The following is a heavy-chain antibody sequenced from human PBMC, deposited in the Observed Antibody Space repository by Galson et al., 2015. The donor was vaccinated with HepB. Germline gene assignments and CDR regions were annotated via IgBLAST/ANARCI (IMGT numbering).Heavy chain of an antibody. J-gene: IGHJ4*02. V-gene: IGHV3-53*01. CDR1: GFSVSNNY. Sequence: SLRLSCAASGFSVSNNYMHWVCQAPGKGLEWVSILYSDGKTHYADSVKGRFTISRDTSNNTLDLQMNTLTAADTAVYYCARGGGYLGYWGQGTLATVSS. CDR2: LYSDGKT. D-gene: IGHD3-10*01. CDR3: ARGGGYLGY.